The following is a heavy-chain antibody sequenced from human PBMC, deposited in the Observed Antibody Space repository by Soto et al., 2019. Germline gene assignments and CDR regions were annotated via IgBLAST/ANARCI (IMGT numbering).Heavy chain of an antibody. CDR1: GYTFTSYG. CDR3: ARDALHIVTGYSNWFDP. D-gene: IGHD3-9*01. Sequence: QVQLVQSGAEVKKPGASVKVSCKASGYTFTSYGISWVRQAPGQGLEWMGWISAYNGNTNYAQKLQGRVTMTTDTSTSTAYMELWSLRSDDTAVYYCARDALHIVTGYSNWFDPWGQGTLVTVSS. J-gene: IGHJ5*02. V-gene: IGHV1-18*01. CDR2: ISAYNGNT.